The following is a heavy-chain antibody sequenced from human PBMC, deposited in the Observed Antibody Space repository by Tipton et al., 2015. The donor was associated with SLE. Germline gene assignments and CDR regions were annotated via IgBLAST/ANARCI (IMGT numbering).Heavy chain of an antibody. CDR2: IYYSGST. Sequence: LRLSCTVSGGSISSYYWSWIRQPPGKGLEWIGYIYYSGSTNYNPSLKSRVTISVDTSKNQFSLNLSSVTAADTAVYYCARVKMGPRYYYYGMDVWGQGTTVTVSS. D-gene: IGHD2-8*01. J-gene: IGHJ6*02. V-gene: IGHV4-59*01. CDR1: GGSISSYY. CDR3: ARVKMGPRYYYYGMDV.